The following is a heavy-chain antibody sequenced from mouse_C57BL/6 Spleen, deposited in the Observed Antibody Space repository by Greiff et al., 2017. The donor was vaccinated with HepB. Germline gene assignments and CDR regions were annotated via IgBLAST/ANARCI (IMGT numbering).Heavy chain of an antibody. D-gene: IGHD1-1*01. V-gene: IGHV1-15*01. CDR1: GYTFTDYE. CDR3: TRGYGRSYDY. J-gene: IGHJ2*01. Sequence: VQLQQSGAELVRPGASVTLSCKASGYTFTDYEMHWVKQTPVHGLEWIGAIDPETGGTAYNQKFKGKAILTADKSSSTAYMELRSLTSEDSAVYYCTRGYGRSYDYWGKGTTLTVSS. CDR2: IDPETGGT.